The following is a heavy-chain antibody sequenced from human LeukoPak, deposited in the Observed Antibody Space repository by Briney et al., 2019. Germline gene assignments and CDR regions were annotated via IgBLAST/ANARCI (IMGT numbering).Heavy chain of an antibody. CDR3: AMDSSSWAYYYYYMDV. CDR2: ISSSSSDI. Sequence: GESLRLFCAASGFTISSYSMNWVRQAPGKGLEWVSYISSSSSDIYYADSVKGRLTISRDNAKNLLYLQMNSLRDEDTAVYYCAMDSSSWAYYYYYMDVWGKGTTVTVSS. J-gene: IGHJ6*03. CDR1: GFTISSYS. D-gene: IGHD6-13*01. V-gene: IGHV3-48*02.